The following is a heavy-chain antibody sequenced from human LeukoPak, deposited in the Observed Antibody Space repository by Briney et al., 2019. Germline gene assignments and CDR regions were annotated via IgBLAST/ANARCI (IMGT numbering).Heavy chain of an antibody. D-gene: IGHD3-3*01. CDR1: GYTFTSYG. CDR2: ISAYNGNT. CDR3: ARRGYDFWSGHSEAFDY. V-gene: IGHV1-18*01. J-gene: IGHJ4*02. Sequence: ASVKVSCKASGYTFTSYGISWVRQAPGQGLEWMGWISAYNGNTNYAQKLQGRVTMTTDTSTSTAYMELRSLRSDDTAVYYCARRGYDFWSGHSEAFDYWGQGTLVTVSS.